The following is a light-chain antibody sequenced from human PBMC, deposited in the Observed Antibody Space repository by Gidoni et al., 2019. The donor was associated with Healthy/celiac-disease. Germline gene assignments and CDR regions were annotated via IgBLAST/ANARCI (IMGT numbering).Light chain of an antibody. J-gene: IGKJ4*01. CDR3: QQRSNWPLT. Sequence: EIVLTQSPATLSLSPGERATLSCRASQSVSSYLVWYQQKPGQAPRLLIYDASNRATDIPARFSGSGSGTDFTLTISSLEPEDFAVYYCQQRSNWPLTFXGXTKVEIK. V-gene: IGKV3-11*01. CDR2: DAS. CDR1: QSVSSY.